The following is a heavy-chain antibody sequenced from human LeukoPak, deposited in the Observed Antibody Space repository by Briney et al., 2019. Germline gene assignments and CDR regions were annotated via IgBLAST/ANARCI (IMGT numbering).Heavy chain of an antibody. CDR3: ARVPGPNWFDP. CDR1: AYSISSGYY. Sequence: SETLSLTCTVSAYSISSGYYWGWIRQPPEKGLEWIGSIYHSGSTYYNSSLQSRVTISVDTSKNQFSLKLSSVTAADTAMYYCARVPGPNWFDPWGQGTLVTVSS. CDR2: IYHSGST. J-gene: IGHJ5*02. V-gene: IGHV4-38-2*02.